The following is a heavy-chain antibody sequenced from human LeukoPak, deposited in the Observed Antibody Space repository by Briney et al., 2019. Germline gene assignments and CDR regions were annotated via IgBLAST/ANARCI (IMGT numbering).Heavy chain of an antibody. Sequence: GGSLRLSCAASGFTFSSYVMHWVRQAPGKGLEWVAIISYDGSNEYYADSVKGRFTMSRDNSKNTLYLQMNNLRAEDTAIYYCAKAANYDILTGYHLDYWGQGTLVTVSS. CDR3: AKAANYDILTGYHLDY. V-gene: IGHV3-30*04. J-gene: IGHJ4*02. D-gene: IGHD3-9*01. CDR2: ISYDGSNE. CDR1: GFTFSSYV.